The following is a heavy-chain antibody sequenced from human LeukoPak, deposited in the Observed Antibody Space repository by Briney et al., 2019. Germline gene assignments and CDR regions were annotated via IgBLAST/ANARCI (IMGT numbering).Heavy chain of an antibody. CDR2: IYYSGST. CDR1: GGSISSSSYY. CDR3: AREGGDIVVVPAANWFDP. V-gene: IGHV4-39*02. J-gene: IGHJ5*02. D-gene: IGHD2-2*01. Sequence: SGTLSLTCTVSGGSISSSSYYWGWIRQPPGTGLEWIGSIYYSGSTYYNPSLKSRVTISVDTSKNQFSLKLSSVTAADTAVYYCAREGGDIVVVPAANWFDPWGQGTLVTVSS.